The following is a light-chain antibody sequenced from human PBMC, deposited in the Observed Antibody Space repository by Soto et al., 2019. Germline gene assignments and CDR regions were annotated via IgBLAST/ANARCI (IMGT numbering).Light chain of an antibody. CDR1: QGISSA. J-gene: IGKJ2*01. V-gene: IGKV1-13*02. CDR3: QQFNSYLVYT. Sequence: AIQLTQSPSSLSASVGDRVTITCRASQGISSALAWYQQKPGKAPKLLIYDASSLESGVTSRFSGSGSGTAFTLTISSLQPEDFAPYYCQQFNSYLVYTFGQGTKLEIK. CDR2: DAS.